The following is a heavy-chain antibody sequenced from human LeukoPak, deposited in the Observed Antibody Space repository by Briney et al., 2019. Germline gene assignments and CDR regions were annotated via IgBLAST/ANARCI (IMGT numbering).Heavy chain of an antibody. CDR2: TFYRSHWYN. Sequence: SQTLSLTCAISGDTVSSNTAAWDWIRQSPSRGLEWMGRTFYRSHWYNEHAAKMQSRITINTATYKNHFYLQPETATPEDRAVYYWARGRWLSSSWSFAYWGQGTLVTVSS. CDR1: GDTVSSNTAA. CDR3: ARGRWLSSSWSFAY. J-gene: IGHJ4*02. D-gene: IGHD6-13*01. V-gene: IGHV6-1*01.